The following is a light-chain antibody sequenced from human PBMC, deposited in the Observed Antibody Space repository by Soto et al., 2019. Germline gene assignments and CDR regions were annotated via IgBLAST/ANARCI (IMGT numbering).Light chain of an antibody. CDR3: QQYKSYSLT. CDR2: KAS. Sequence: DIQMTQSPSTLSASIGDRVTITCRASQSISSWLAWYQQKPGKAPKLLIYKASSLESGVTSRFSGSGSGTDFTLAISSLQAYDFATYYCQQYKSYSLTFGGGTKVEIK. CDR1: QSISSW. J-gene: IGKJ4*01. V-gene: IGKV1-5*03.